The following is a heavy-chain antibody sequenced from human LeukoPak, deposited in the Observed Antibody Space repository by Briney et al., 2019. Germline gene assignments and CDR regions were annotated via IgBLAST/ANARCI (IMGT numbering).Heavy chain of an antibody. D-gene: IGHD3-22*01. V-gene: IGHV3-7*01. CDR3: ANGGTYSSGP. CDR2: IKPDGSAQ. J-gene: IGHJ5*02. Sequence: GGSLRLSCVASGFSPTTYWMSWVRQAPGKGLEWVVTIKPDGSAQYYVDSVKGRFTISRDNAKNSLFLQINSLRAGDTAVYYCANGGTYSSGPWGQGTLVTVSS. CDR1: GFSPTTYW.